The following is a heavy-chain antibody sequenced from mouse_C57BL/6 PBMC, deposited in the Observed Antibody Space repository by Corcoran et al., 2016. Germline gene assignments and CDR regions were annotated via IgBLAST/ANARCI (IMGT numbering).Heavy chain of an antibody. Sequence: EVQLQQSGAELVRPGASVKLSCTASGFNIKDDYMHWVKQRPEQGLEWIGWIDPENGDTEYASKFQGKATITADTSSNTAYLQLSSLTSEDTAVYYCTLLYGNPAWFAYWGQGTLVTVSA. V-gene: IGHV14-4*01. D-gene: IGHD2-1*01. J-gene: IGHJ3*01. CDR1: GFNIKDDY. CDR2: IDPENGDT. CDR3: TLLYGNPAWFAY.